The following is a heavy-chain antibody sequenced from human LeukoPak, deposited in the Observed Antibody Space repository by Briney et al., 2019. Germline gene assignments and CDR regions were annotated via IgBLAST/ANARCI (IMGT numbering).Heavy chain of an antibody. CDR3: AKEGTYYDFWSGSWFDP. V-gene: IGHV3-7*03. Sequence: GGSLRLSCEGSAFIFSGHWMNWVRQTPGKGLEWVASIKEDGSEGQYVDSVKGRFSISRDNTKGSLFLQLNSLRAEDTAVYYCAKEGTYYDFWSGSWFDPWGQGTLVTVSS. D-gene: IGHD3-3*01. CDR1: AFIFSGHW. J-gene: IGHJ5*02. CDR2: IKEDGSEG.